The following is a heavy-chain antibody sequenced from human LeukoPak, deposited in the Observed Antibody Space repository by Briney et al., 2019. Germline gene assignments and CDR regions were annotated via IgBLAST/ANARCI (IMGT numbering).Heavy chain of an antibody. V-gene: IGHV4-4*02. CDR3: ARESWLLIYYYYYMDV. Sequence: SGTLSLTCAVSGGSISSSNWWSWVRQPPGKGLEWIGEIYHSGSTNYNPSLKSRVTISVDTSKNQFSLKLSSVTAADTAVYYCARESWLLIYYYYYMDVWGKGTTVTVSS. CDR1: GGSISSSNW. J-gene: IGHJ6*03. D-gene: IGHD5-12*01. CDR2: IYHSGST.